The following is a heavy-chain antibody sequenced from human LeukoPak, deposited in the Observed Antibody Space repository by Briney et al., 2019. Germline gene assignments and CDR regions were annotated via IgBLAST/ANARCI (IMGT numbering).Heavy chain of an antibody. CDR2: IRYDGSNK. CDR3: ARTRGYSGYDLGYYFDY. V-gene: IGHV3-33*01. Sequence: PGGSLRLSCAASGFTFSSYGMHWVRQAPGKGLEWVAVIRYDGSNKYYADSVKGRFTISRDNAKNSLYLQMNSLRAEDTAVYYCARTRGYSGYDLGYYFDYWGQGTLVTVSS. J-gene: IGHJ4*02. D-gene: IGHD5-12*01. CDR1: GFTFSSYG.